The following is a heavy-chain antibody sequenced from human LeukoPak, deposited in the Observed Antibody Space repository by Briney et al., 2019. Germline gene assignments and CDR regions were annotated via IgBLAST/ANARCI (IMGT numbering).Heavy chain of an antibody. J-gene: IGHJ4*02. Sequence: GGSLRLSCAASGFTFSDYYMSWIRQAPGKGLEWVSYISSSGSTIYYADSVKGRFTISRDNAKNSLYLQMNSLRAEDTAVYYCARDLGYCSSTSCPMNYWGQGTLVTVSS. CDR2: ISSSGSTI. CDR3: ARDLGYCSSTSCPMNY. D-gene: IGHD2-2*01. CDR1: GFTFSDYY. V-gene: IGHV3-11*01.